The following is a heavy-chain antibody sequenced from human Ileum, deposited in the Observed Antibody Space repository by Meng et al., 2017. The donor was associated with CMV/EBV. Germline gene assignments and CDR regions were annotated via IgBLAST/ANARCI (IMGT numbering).Heavy chain of an antibody. CDR3: ARGIGHASNNTHDY. D-gene: IGHD1/OR15-1a*01. CDR1: GDSIRSHY. J-gene: IGHJ4*02. V-gene: IGHV4-59*11. Sequence: LRLSCTVSGDSIRSHYWSWIRQPPGKGLEWMGHVYYSGSATYSPSLRSRITISVDTSKNQISLNLRSVTAADTAIYFCARGIGHASNNTHDYWGQGTVVTVSS. CDR2: VYYSGSA.